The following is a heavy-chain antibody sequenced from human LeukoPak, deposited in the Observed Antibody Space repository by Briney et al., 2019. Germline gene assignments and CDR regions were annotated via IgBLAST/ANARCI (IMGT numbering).Heavy chain of an antibody. J-gene: IGHJ4*02. Sequence: PSETLSLTCTVSGGSISSHYWSWIRQPPGKGLEWIAYIYYTGTSNYNPSLKSRVTISVDTSKNQISLRLSSVTAADTAVYYCARHLGVTGTWDYWGQGTLVTVSS. D-gene: IGHD6-19*01. CDR1: GGSISSHY. V-gene: IGHV4-59*08. CDR2: IYYTGTS. CDR3: ARHLGVTGTWDY.